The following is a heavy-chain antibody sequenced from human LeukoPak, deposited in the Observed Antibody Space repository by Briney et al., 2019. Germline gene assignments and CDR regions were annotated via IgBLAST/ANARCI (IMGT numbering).Heavy chain of an antibody. CDR2: FDPEDGDS. J-gene: IGHJ1*01. CDR1: GDTLTELS. D-gene: IGHD6-13*01. CDR3: ATTYSSSFWYFQH. Sequence: GASVKVSCKVSGDTLTELSIHWVRQAPGKGPEWMGGFDPEDGDSIYAQKFQGRVTMTRDTSISTAYMELSRLRSDDTAVYYCATTYSSSFWYFQHWGQGTLVTVSS. V-gene: IGHV1-24*01.